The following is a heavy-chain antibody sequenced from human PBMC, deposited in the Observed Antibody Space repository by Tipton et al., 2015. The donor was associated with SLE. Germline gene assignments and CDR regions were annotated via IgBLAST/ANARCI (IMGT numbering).Heavy chain of an antibody. V-gene: IGHV4-59*07. CDR1: GGSFSGYY. Sequence: TLSLTCAVYGGSFSGYYWSWIRQPPGKGLGWIGYIYYSGSTNYNPSLKSRVTISVDTSKNQFSLKLSSVTAADTAVYYCARLIWFGELGAFDIWGQGTMVTVSS. D-gene: IGHD3-10*01. CDR3: ARLIWFGELGAFDI. CDR2: IYYSGST. J-gene: IGHJ3*02.